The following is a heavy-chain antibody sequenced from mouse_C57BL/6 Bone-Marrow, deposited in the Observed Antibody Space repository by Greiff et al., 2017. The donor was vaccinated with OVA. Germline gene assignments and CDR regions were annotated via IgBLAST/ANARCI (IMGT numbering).Heavy chain of an antibody. CDR2: IYPRSGNN. CDR3: AREGPYYSNYHSAY. D-gene: IGHD2-5*01. V-gene: IGHV1-81*01. J-gene: IGHJ3*01. CDR1: GYTFTSYG. Sequence: VQLQQSGAELARPGASVKLSCKASGYTFTSYGISWVKQRTGQGLEWIGEIYPRSGNNYYNEKFKGKATLTADKSSSTTYMKLRSLTSKDSAVYVCAREGPYYSNYHSAYWGQGTLVTVSA.